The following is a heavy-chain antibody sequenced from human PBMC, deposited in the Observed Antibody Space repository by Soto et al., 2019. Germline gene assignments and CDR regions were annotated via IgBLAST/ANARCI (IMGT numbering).Heavy chain of an antibody. V-gene: IGHV6-1*01. CDR1: GDSVSSNSAA. D-gene: IGHD2-2*01. J-gene: IGHJ6*03. CDR3: AREAVIVVVPAANDHPNLYYYHYMDV. Sequence: SQTLSLTCAISGDSVSSNSAAWNWIRQSPSRGLEWLGRTYYRSKWYNDYAVSVKSRITINPDTSKNQFSLQLNSVTPEDTAVYYCAREAVIVVVPAANDHPNLYYYHYMDVWGKGTTVTVSS. CDR2: TYYRSKWYN.